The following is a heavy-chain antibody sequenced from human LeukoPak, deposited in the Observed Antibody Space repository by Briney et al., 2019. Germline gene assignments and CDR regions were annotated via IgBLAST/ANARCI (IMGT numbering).Heavy chain of an antibody. CDR3: ARFTTGYSSGWYVLY. CDR2: INHSGST. Sequence: SETLSLTCTVSGYSISSGYYWGWIRQPPGKGLEWIGEINHSGSTNYNPSLRSRVTISVDTSKNQFSLKLSSVTAADTAVYYCARFTTGYSSGWYVLYWGQGTLVTVSS. D-gene: IGHD6-19*01. J-gene: IGHJ4*02. CDR1: GYSISSGYY. V-gene: IGHV4-38-2*02.